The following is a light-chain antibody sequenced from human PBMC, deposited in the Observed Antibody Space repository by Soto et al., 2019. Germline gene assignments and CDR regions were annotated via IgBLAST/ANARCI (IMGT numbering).Light chain of an antibody. J-gene: IGKJ2*01. CDR3: NQFGSSHPAFT. Sequence: ESMLTQSPGTLSLSPGERATLSCRASQSVSTRYLAWYQQKPGQAPRLLIYGASIRATGIPDRFSGSGSGTDCTRTISRLETEDFAVYYCNQFGSSHPAFTFGQGTKLEI. CDR2: GAS. CDR1: QSVSTRY. V-gene: IGKV3-20*01.